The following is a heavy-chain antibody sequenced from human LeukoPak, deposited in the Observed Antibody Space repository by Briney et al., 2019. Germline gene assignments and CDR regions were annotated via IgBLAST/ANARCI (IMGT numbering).Heavy chain of an antibody. V-gene: IGHV1-8*01. D-gene: IGHD6-19*01. Sequence: ASVKVSCKASGYTFTSYDINWVRQATGQGLEWMGWMNPNSGNTGYAQKFQGRVTMTRNTSISTAYMELSSLRSEDTAVYYCARELIAVAGRGIDYWGQGTLDTVSS. CDR2: MNPNSGNT. CDR3: ARELIAVAGRGIDY. J-gene: IGHJ4*02. CDR1: GYTFTSYD.